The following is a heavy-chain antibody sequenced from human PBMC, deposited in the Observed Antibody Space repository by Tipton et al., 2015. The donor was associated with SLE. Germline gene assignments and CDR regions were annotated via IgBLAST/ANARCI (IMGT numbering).Heavy chain of an antibody. D-gene: IGHD2/OR15-2a*01. Sequence: TLSLTCTVSGGSISSYYWSWIRQPPGKGLEWIGYIYYSGSTNYNPSLKSRVTISVDTSKNQFSLKLSSVTAADTAVYYCARVPGEYDYYYMDVWGKGTTVTVSS. CDR1: GGSISSYY. J-gene: IGHJ6*03. CDR2: IYYSGST. CDR3: ARVPGEYDYYYMDV. V-gene: IGHV4-59*01.